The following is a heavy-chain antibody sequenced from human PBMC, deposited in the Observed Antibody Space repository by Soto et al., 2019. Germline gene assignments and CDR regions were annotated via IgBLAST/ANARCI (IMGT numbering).Heavy chain of an antibody. Sequence: QVQLVQSGAEVKKPGASVKVSCKASGYTFTSYGISWVRQAPVQGLEWMGWISAYNGNTNYAQKLQGRVTMTTDTSTSTAYMELRSLRSDDTAVYYCASGHYYDSSGYSAFDIWGQGKMVTVSS. J-gene: IGHJ3*02. CDR2: ISAYNGNT. V-gene: IGHV1-18*01. CDR1: GYTFTSYG. D-gene: IGHD3-22*01. CDR3: ASGHYYDSSGYSAFDI.